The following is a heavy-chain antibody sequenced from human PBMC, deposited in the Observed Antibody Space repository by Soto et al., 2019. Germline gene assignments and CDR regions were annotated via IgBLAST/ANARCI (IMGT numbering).Heavy chain of an antibody. J-gene: IGHJ6*02. D-gene: IGHD2-8*01. CDR3: TKSRRSILMVYGFGGMDV. V-gene: IGHV3-23*01. CDR2: ISGSGDGT. Sequence: EVQLLESGGGVVQRGGSLRLSCAASGFTVSSHAMSWVRQAPGKGLEWVSSISGSGDGTYYGDSVKGRFTISRDSSSSTLYLQMNNLTGEYTAVYFCTKSRRSILMVYGFGGMDVWGQGTTVTVSS. CDR1: GFTVSSHA.